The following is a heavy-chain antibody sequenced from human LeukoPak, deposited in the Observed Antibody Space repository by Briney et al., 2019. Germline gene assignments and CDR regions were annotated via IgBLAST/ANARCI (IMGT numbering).Heavy chain of an antibody. V-gene: IGHV1-2*04. J-gene: IGHJ4*02. D-gene: IGHD2-15*01. Sequence: GASVKVSCKASGHTFTGYYMPWVRQAPGQGLEWMGGINPNSGGTNYAQKFQGWVTMTRDTSISTAYMELSRLRSDDTAVYYCARGSVVVAATDYYFDYWGQGTLVTVSS. CDR3: ARGSVVVAATDYYFDY. CDR2: INPNSGGT. CDR1: GHTFTGYY.